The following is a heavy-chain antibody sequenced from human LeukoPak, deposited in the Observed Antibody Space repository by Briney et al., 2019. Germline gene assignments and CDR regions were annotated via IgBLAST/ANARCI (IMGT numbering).Heavy chain of an antibody. D-gene: IGHD3-10*01. J-gene: IGHJ4*02. V-gene: IGHV3-30-3*01. CDR1: GFTFSSYA. CDR3: VVGGYYFDY. CDR2: ISYDGSNK. Sequence: GGSLRLSCAASGFTFSSYAMHWVRQAPGKGLEWVAVISYDGSNKYYADSVKGRFTISRDNSKNTLYLQMNSLRAEDTAVYYVVVGGYYFDYWGQGTLVTASS.